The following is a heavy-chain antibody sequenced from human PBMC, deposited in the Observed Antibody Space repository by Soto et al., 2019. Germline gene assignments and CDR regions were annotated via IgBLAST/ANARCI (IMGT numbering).Heavy chain of an antibody. Sequence: QITLKESGPTLVKPTQTLTLTCTFSGFSLSTSGVGVGWIRQPPGKALEWLALIYWDDDKRYSPSLKSRLTITKDTSVNQVVLTMTNIYPVYTATYFCAQQMGYDFWTGYSLLDYWGQGTLVTVSS. CDR3: AQQMGYDFWTGYSLLDY. J-gene: IGHJ4*02. V-gene: IGHV2-5*02. D-gene: IGHD3-3*01. CDR1: GFSLSTSGVG. CDR2: IYWDDDK.